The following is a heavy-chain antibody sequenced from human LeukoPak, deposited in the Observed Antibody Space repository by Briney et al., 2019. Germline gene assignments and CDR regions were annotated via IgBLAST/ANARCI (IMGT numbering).Heavy chain of an antibody. J-gene: IGHJ4*02. D-gene: IGHD2-15*01. V-gene: IGHV1-24*01. CDR3: ARDRGYCSGGSCYSGY. CDR2: FDPEDGET. CDR1: GYTLTELS. Sequence: ASVKVSCKVSGYTLTELSMHWVRQAPGKGLEWMGGFDPEDGETIYAQKFQGRVTMTEDTSTDTAYMELSSLRSDDTAVYYCARDRGYCSGGSCYSGYWGQGTLVTVSS.